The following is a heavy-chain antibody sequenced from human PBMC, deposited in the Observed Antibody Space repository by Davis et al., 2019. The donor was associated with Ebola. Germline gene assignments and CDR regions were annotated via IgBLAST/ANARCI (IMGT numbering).Heavy chain of an antibody. V-gene: IGHV3-74*01. CDR3: AEGGTNNFLGAN. J-gene: IGHJ4*02. CDR2: INEDGIIK. Sequence: PGGSLRLSCAASGFSFRSNWMHWVRQAPEKGLVWVSRINEDGIIKTYADSVRGRFSISRDDSKSTLYLQMDSLRVEDTAVFYCAEGGTNNFLGANWGQGTLVTVSS. D-gene: IGHD2-8*01. CDR1: GFSFRSNW.